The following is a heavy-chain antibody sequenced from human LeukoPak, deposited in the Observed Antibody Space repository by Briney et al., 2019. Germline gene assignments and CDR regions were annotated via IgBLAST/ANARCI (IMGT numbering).Heavy chain of an antibody. V-gene: IGHV3-23*01. CDR1: GFTFSSYA. D-gene: IGHD2-2*01. CDR3: ARDRVVVVPAALSWTGGYYYYYGMDV. J-gene: IGHJ6*02. CDR2: ISGSGGST. Sequence: GGSLRLSCAASGFTFSSYAMSWVRQAPGKGLEWVSAISGSGGSTYYADSVKGRFSISRDNSKNTLYLQMNSLRAEDTAVYYCARDRVVVVPAALSWTGGYYYYYGMDVWGQGTTVTVSS.